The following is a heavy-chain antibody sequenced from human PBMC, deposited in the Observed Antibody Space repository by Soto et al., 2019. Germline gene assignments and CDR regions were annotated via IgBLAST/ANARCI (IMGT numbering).Heavy chain of an antibody. J-gene: IGHJ4*02. D-gene: IGHD3-22*01. CDR3: ARDDDLAVNALDY. Sequence: QVHLVESGGGVVQPGGSLRLSCAASGFSFSRYGMHWVRQAPGEGLEWMAVIVNDGTNRDHADSVKGRFTISRDNSKNTLYLQMNSLRPEDTAMYYCARDDDLAVNALDYGGQGTLVTVSS. CDR2: IVNDGTNR. V-gene: IGHV3-33*01. CDR1: GFSFSRYG.